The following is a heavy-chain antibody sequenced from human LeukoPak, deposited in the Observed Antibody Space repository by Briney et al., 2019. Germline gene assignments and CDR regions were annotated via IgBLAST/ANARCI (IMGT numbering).Heavy chain of an antibody. CDR1: GGSISSSSYY. CDR2: IYYSGST. V-gene: IGHV4-39*01. D-gene: IGHD6-13*01. J-gene: IGHJ5*02. CDR3: ARPTPEQQLVGGWFDP. Sequence: SETLSLTCTVSGGSISSSSYYWGWIRQPPGKGLEWIGSIYYSGSTYYNSSLKSRVTISVDTSKNQFSLKVSSVTAADTAVYYCARPTPEQQLVGGWFDPWGQGTLVTVSS.